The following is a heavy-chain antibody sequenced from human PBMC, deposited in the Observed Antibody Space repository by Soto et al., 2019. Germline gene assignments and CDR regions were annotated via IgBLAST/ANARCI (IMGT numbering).Heavy chain of an antibody. J-gene: IGHJ5*02. D-gene: IGHD2-15*01. CDR1: GFTFDDYA. CDR2: RNWNSATV. Sequence: EVQLVESGGGLVQPGRSLRLSCATSGFTFDDYAMHWVRQAPGKGLEWVAGRNWNSATVGYADSVKGRCTISRDNSQTSLLLELFSLPTESTALSYCIKASCAGIVVVAATMRREYSKLDAWGQGTMLTVSS. V-gene: IGHV3-9*01. CDR3: IKASCAGIVVVAATMRREYSKLDA.